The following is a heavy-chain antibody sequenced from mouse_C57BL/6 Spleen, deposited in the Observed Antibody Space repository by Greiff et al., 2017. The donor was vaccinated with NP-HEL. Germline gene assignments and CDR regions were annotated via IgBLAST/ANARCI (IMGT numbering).Heavy chain of an antibody. D-gene: IGHD1-1*01. Sequence: VQLQQSGAELVMPGASVKLSCKASGYTFTSYWMHWVKQRPGQGLEWIGEIDPSDSYTNYNQKFKGKSTLTVDKSSSTAYMQLSSLTSEDSAVYYCALPYYGSSFDYWGQGTTLTVSS. CDR1: GYTFTSYW. CDR3: ALPYYGSSFDY. V-gene: IGHV1-69*01. CDR2: IDPSDSYT. J-gene: IGHJ2*01.